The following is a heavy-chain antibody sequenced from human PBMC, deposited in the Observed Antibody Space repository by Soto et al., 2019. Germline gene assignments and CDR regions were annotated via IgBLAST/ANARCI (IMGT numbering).Heavy chain of an antibody. Sequence: SETLSLTCTVAGASIGDYFWTWIRQPPGKGLEWIGYFYYGETTNKKSSLNSRFTVSVDTSKSQFSLKVTSVTTADTAVYYCARGTYCGSDCYWTLDYWGQGKMVT. CDR1: GASIGDYF. J-gene: IGHJ4*02. CDR2: FYYGETT. CDR3: ARGTYCGSDCYWTLDY. D-gene: IGHD2-21*02. V-gene: IGHV4-59*01.